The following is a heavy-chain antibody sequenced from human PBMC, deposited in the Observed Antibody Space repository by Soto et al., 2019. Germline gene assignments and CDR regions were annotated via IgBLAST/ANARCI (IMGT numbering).Heavy chain of an antibody. V-gene: IGHV5-10-1*03. J-gene: IGHJ5*02. CDR2: IDPSDSYT. CDR1: GYSFTSYW. D-gene: IGHD3-22*01. CDR3: ARIYYDSSGYTNWFDP. Sequence: EVQLVQSGAEVKKPGESLRISCKGSGYSFTSYWISWVRQMPGKGLEWMGRIDPSDSYTNYSPSFQGHVTISADKSISTAYLQWSSLKASDTAMYYCARIYYDSSGYTNWFDPWGQGTLVTVSS.